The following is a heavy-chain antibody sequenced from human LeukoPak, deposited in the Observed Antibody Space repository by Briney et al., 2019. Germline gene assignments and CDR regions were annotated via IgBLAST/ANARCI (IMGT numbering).Heavy chain of an antibody. V-gene: IGHV3-21*01. J-gene: IGHJ6*02. D-gene: IGHD6-25*01. CDR2: ISSSSSYI. CDR1: GFTFSSYS. CDR3: ARAPAGPYMDV. Sequence: GGSLRLSCAASGFTFSSYSMNWVRQAPGKGLEWVSSISSSSSYIYYADSVKGRFTISRDSAKNSLYLQMNSLRAEDTAVYYCARAPAGPYMDVWGQGTMVTVSS.